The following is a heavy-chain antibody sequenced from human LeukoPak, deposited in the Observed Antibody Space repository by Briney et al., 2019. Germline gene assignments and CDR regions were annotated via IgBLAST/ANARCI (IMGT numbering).Heavy chain of an antibody. Sequence: PGGSLRLSCAASGFTFSSYWMSWVRQAPGKGLEWVANIKQDGSEKYYVDSVKGRLTISRDNAKNSLYLQMNSLRAEDTAVYYCASYSSRLDAFDIWGQGTMVTVSS. CDR2: IKQDGSEK. D-gene: IGHD6-13*01. CDR1: GFTFSSYW. V-gene: IGHV3-7*01. J-gene: IGHJ3*02. CDR3: ASYSSRLDAFDI.